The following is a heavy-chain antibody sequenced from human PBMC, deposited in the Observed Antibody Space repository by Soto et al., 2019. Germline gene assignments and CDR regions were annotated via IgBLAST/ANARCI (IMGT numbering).Heavy chain of an antibody. CDR2: IYTSGSP. D-gene: IGHD3-10*01. CDR3: ARDEGFGELTWFDP. CDR1: GGSISSHY. J-gene: IGHJ5*02. Sequence: QVQLQESGPGLVKPSETLSLTCTVSGGSISSHYWNWIRQPAGKGLEWIGRIYTSGSPNYNPSLKSRVTMSVDTSKSQFSLKLSSVTAADTAVYYCARDEGFGELTWFDPWGQGTLVTVSS. V-gene: IGHV4-4*07.